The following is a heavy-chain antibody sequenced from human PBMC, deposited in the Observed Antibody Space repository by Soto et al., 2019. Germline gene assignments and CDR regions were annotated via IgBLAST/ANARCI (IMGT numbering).Heavy chain of an antibody. V-gene: IGHV1-58*01. J-gene: IGHJ4*02. CDR3: AAEATELRYFDWYNFDY. Sequence: RASVKVSCKASGFTFTSSAVQWVRQARGQRLEWIGWIVVGSGNTNYAQKFQERVTITRDMSTSTAYMELSSLRSEDTAVYYCAAEATELRYFDWYNFDYWGQGTLVTVSS. CDR1: GFTFTSSA. D-gene: IGHD3-9*01. CDR2: IVVGSGNT.